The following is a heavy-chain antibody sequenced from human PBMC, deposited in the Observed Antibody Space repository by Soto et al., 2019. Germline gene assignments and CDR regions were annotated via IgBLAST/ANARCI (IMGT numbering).Heavy chain of an antibody. CDR2: IYHSGST. D-gene: IGHD3-3*01. Sequence: PSETLSLTCTVSGGSISSGGYYWSWIRQHPGKGLEWIGYIYHSGSTYYNPSLKSRVTISLDTSKNQFSLNLSSVTAADTAVYYCAGITIFGVVREYNWFDPWGQGTLVTVSS. V-gene: IGHV4-31*03. CDR1: GGSISSGGYY. J-gene: IGHJ5*02. CDR3: AGITIFGVVREYNWFDP.